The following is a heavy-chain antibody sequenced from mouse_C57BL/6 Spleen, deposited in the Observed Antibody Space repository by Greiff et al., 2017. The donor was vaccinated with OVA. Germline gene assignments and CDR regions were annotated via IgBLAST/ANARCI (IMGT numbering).Heavy chain of an antibody. J-gene: IGHJ1*03. V-gene: IGHV5-6*02. CDR1: GFTFSSYG. D-gene: IGHD2-4*01. CDR3: ARQASTMITTDWYFDV. Sequence: EVKVEESGGDLVKPGGSLKLSCAASGFTFSSYGMSWVRQTPDKRLEWVATISSGGSYTYYPDSVKGRFTISRDNAKNTLYLQMSSLKSEDTAMYYCARQASTMITTDWYFDVWGTGTTVTVSS. CDR2: ISSGGSYT.